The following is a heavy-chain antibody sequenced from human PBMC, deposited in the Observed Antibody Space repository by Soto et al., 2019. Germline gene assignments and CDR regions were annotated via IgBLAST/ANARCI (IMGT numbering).Heavy chain of an antibody. D-gene: IGHD6-13*01. CDR2: IYPGDSDT. J-gene: IGHJ3*02. Sequence: GESLKISCKGSGYSFTNYWIGWGRQMPGKGLEWMGIIYPGDSDTRYSPSFQGQVTISADKSISTAYLQWSSLKASDAAMYYCGVNGYSILCDAFDIWGQGTMVTVSS. CDR1: GYSFTNYW. V-gene: IGHV5-51*01. CDR3: GVNGYSILCDAFDI.